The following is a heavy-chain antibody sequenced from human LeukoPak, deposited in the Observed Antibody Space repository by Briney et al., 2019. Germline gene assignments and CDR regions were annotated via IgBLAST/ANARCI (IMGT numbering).Heavy chain of an antibody. Sequence: SETLSLTCAVSGGSISSGGYSWSWIRQPPGKGLEWIGYIYHSGNTYYNPSLKSRVTISVDRSKNQFSLKLSSVTAADTAVYYCARLPVDCSSTSCYHAFDIWGQGTMVTVPS. CDR3: ARLPVDCSSTSCYHAFDI. D-gene: IGHD2-2*01. CDR1: GGSISSGGYS. CDR2: IYHSGNT. V-gene: IGHV4-30-2*01. J-gene: IGHJ3*02.